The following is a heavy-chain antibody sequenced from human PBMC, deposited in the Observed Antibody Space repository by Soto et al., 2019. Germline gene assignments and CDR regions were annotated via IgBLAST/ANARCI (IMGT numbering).Heavy chain of an antibody. CDR2: IWYDGSNK. CDR3: ASPLTTSGIWETDAFDI. V-gene: IGHV3-33*01. D-gene: IGHD4-17*01. J-gene: IGHJ3*02. Sequence: GGSLRLSCAASGFTFSSYGMHWVRQAPGKGLEWVAVIWYDGSNKYYADSVKGRFTISRDNSKNTLYLQMNSLRAEDTAVYYCASPLTTSGIWETDAFDIWGQGTMVTVSS. CDR1: GFTFSSYG.